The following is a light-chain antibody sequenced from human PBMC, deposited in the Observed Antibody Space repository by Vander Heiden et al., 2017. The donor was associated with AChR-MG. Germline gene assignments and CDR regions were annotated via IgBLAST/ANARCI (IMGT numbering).Light chain of an antibody. J-gene: IGKJ1*01. CDR1: QSISSW. CDR3: QQYNSYSPGWT. CDR2: KAS. Sequence: DIQMTQSPSTLSASVGDRVTITCRASQSISSWLAWYQQKPGKAPKLLIDKASSLESGVPSRFSGSGSGTEFTLTISSLQPDDFATYYCQQYNSYSPGWTFGQGTKVEIK. V-gene: IGKV1-5*03.